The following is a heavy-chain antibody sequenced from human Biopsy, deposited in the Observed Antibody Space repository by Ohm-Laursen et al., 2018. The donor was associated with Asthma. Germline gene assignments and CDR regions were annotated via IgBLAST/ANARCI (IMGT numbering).Heavy chain of an antibody. V-gene: IGHV1-2*06. J-gene: IGHJ5*02. D-gene: IGHD6-13*01. CDR1: GYPFIGYH. CDR2: INPNSGAT. CDR3: ARGQISAGDRWFDP. Sequence: ASVKVSCKASGYPFIGYHIHWMRQAPGQGLEWMGRINPNSGATNYAQKFQGRVTMTRDKSISTAYMEVSRLRSDATAVYYCARGQISAGDRWFDPWGQGTLVTVSS.